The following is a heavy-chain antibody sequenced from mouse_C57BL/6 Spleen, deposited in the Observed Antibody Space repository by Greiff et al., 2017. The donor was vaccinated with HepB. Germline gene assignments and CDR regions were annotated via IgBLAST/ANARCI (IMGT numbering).Heavy chain of an antibody. CDR2: IYPSDSET. CDR3: ARRDSNYADV. J-gene: IGHJ1*03. CDR1: GYTFTSYW. Sequence: QVQLKQPGAELVRPGSSVKLSCKASGYTFTSYWMDWVKQRPGQGLEWIGNIYPSDSETHYNQKFKDKATLTVDKSSSTAYMQLSSLTSEDSAVYYCARRDSNYADVWGTGTTVTVSS. V-gene: IGHV1-61*01. D-gene: IGHD2-5*01.